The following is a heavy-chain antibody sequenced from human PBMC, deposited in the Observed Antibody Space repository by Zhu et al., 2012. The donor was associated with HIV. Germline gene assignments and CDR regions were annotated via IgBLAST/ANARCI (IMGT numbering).Heavy chain of an antibody. Sequence: QVQLQESGPGLVKPSETLSLTCTVSGGSISSYYWSWIRQPPGKGLEWIGYIYYGGSTNYNPSLKSRVTISVDTSKNQFSLKLSSVTAADTAVYYCARASAFYYYMDVWGKGPRSTVSS. J-gene: IGHJ6*03. CDR1: GGSISSYY. CDR2: IYYGGST. D-gene: IGHD3-16*01. V-gene: IGHV4-59*01. CDR3: ARASAFYYYMDV.